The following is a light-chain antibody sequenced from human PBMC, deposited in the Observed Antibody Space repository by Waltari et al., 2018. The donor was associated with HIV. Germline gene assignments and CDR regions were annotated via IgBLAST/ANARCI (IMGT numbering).Light chain of an antibody. CDR3: AAWDDSLPGFV. CDR1: SSNIGGNT. J-gene: IGLJ1*01. Sequence: QSVLTQPPSASGTPGQRITISCSGSSSNIGGNTVDWYQHLPGTAPKLLISGSNQRPSGVPDLFSGSKSATSASLASSGLRSEDEGDYCCAAWDDSLPGFVFGTGTKVTVL. V-gene: IGLV1-44*01. CDR2: GSN.